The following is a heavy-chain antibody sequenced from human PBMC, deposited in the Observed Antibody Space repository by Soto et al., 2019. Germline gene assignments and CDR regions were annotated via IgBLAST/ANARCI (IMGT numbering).Heavy chain of an antibody. D-gene: IGHD2-2*01. J-gene: IGHJ6*03. CDR1: GFTFSNFA. CDR2: ITGSTGTT. CDR3: AKDTSSSPYYMDV. V-gene: IGHV3-23*01. Sequence: HPSWSLALSCAASGFTFSNFAMSWVRHAPGKGLEWVSEITGSTGTTYYADSVRGRFIISRDNSQNTLHLQMNSLRPEDTAVYYCAKDTSSSPYYMDVWGKGTTVTVSS.